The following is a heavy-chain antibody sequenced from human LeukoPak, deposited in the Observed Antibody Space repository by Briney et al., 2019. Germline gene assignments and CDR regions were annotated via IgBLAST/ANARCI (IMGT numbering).Heavy chain of an antibody. D-gene: IGHD3-9*01. J-gene: IGHJ3*02. CDR1: GGSISSYY. V-gene: IGHV4-59*01. Sequence: SETLSLTCTVSGGSISSYYWSWIRQPPGKGLEWIGYIYYSGSTNYNPSLKSRVTISVDTSKNQISLKLSSVTAADTAVYYCARDGAVDILTGYGAFDMWGQGTMVTVSS. CDR2: IYYSGST. CDR3: ARDGAVDILTGYGAFDM.